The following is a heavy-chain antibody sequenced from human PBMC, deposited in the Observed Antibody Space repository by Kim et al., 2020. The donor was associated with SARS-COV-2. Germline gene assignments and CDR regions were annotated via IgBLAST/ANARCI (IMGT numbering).Heavy chain of an antibody. J-gene: IGHJ4*02. CDR2: IYHSGGT. V-gene: IGHV4-4*02. CDR3: AKAAGYSSSWYFY. Sequence: SETLSLTCAVSGGSISTNNWWSWVRQPPGKGLEWIGEIYHSGGTNYNPSLKSRVTISVDKSKNQFSLKLTSVTAADTAVYYCAKAAGYSSSWYFYWGQGTLVTVSS. D-gene: IGHD6-13*01. CDR1: GGSISTNNW.